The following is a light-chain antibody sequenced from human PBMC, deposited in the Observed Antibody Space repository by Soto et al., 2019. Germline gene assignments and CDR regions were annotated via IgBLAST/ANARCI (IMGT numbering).Light chain of an antibody. V-gene: IGLV2-8*01. CDR3: SSYAGSNNYVI. Sequence: QSALTQPPSASGSPGQSVTISCTGTNSDVGGYNYVSWYQQHPGKAPKLMIYEVTKRASGVPDRFSGSKSDNTASLTVSGLQAEDEADYYCSSYAGSNNYVIFGGGTKVTVL. CDR2: EVT. J-gene: IGLJ2*01. CDR1: NSDVGGYNY.